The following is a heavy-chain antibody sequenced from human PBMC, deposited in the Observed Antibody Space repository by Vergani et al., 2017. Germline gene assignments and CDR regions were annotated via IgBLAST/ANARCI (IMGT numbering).Heavy chain of an antibody. CDR2: IYYSGST. V-gene: IGHV4-59*01. Sequence: QVQLQESGPGLVKPSETLSLTCTVSGGSISSYYWSWIRQPPGKGLEWIGYIYYSGSTNYNPSLKSRVTISVDTSKNQFSLKLSSVTAADPAVYYCARGNGDYFDYWGQGTLVTVSS. CDR1: GGSISSYY. J-gene: IGHJ4*02. CDR3: ARGNGDYFDY. D-gene: IGHD1-1*01.